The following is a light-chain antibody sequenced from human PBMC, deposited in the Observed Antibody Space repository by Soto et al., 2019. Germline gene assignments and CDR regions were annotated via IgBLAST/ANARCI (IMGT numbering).Light chain of an antibody. V-gene: IGKV3-20*01. CDR2: GAS. Sequence: EIVLTQSPGTLSLSPGVGATLSCRASQSVSSSYLAWYQQKPGQAPRLLIYGASSRATGIPDRFSGSGSGTDFTLTISRLEPEDFAVYYCQQYGSSITFGQGTRLEIK. J-gene: IGKJ5*01. CDR3: QQYGSSIT. CDR1: QSVSSSY.